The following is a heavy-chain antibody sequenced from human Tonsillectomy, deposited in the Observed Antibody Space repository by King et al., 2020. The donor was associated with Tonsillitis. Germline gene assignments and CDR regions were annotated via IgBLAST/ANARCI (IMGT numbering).Heavy chain of an antibody. CDR3: ARATTSYDGSTGYPLIDY. Sequence: MQLQESGPGLVKPSETLSLTCTVSGGSISPYYWTWIRQPPGEGLGWIAYLYLCGSPNSNPSPTSRVPISLAKAKNHPPLRLSSVTAADTAVYYWARATTSYDGSTGYPLIDYWGRGTLVTVSS. D-gene: IGHD3-22*01. CDR2: LYLCGSP. CDR1: GGSISPYY. V-gene: IGHV4-59*01. J-gene: IGHJ4*02.